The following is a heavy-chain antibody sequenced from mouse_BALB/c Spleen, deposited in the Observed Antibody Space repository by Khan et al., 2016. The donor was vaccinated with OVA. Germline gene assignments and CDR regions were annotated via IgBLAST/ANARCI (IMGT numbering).Heavy chain of an antibody. Sequence: EVQLVESGGDLVKPGGSLKLSCAASGFTFSSYSMSWVRQTPDKRLEWVASISRGGDYTYYPDIVKGRVTIPRDNAKNTPYLQMRSLKSEDTAMYYCASHLTGSFAYWGQGTLVTVS. D-gene: IGHD4-1*01. V-gene: IGHV5-6*01. CDR1: GFTFSSYS. CDR3: ASHLTGSFAY. J-gene: IGHJ3*01. CDR2: ISRGGDYT.